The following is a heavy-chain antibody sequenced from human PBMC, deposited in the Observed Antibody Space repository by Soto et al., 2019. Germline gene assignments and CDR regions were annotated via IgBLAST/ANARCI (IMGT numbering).Heavy chain of an antibody. J-gene: IGHJ6*03. Sequence: PGESLKISCKGSGYSFTSYWIGWVRQMPGKGLEWMGIIYPGDSDTRYSPSFQGQVTISADKSISTAYLQWSSLKASDTAMYYCARQHDFWSGYYYYYMDVWGKGTTVTVSS. V-gene: IGHV5-51*01. CDR1: GYSFTSYW. CDR3: ARQHDFWSGYYYYYMDV. CDR2: IYPGDSDT. D-gene: IGHD3-3*01.